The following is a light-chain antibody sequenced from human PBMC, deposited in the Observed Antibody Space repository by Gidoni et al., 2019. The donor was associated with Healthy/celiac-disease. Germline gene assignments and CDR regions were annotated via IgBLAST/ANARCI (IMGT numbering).Light chain of an antibody. Sequence: EIVITQSPATLSVSLGESAPISCRASQSVNSNLAWYQQKPGQAPRLLIYGASTRATGIPARFSGSGSGTEFTLTISSLQSEDFAVYYCQQYNNWPLMYTFGQGTKLEIK. CDR1: QSVNSN. V-gene: IGKV3-15*01. CDR3: QQYNNWPLMYT. CDR2: GAS. J-gene: IGKJ2*01.